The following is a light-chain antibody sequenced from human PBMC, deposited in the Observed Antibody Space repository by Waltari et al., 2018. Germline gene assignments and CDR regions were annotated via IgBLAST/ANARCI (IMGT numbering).Light chain of an antibody. Sequence: DIVMTQSPDSLAVSLGERATIHCKSSQSVLYSSNNKNYLAWYQQKPGQPPKLLIYWASTRESGVPDRFSGSGSGTDFTLTISSLQAEDVAVYYCQQYYSTLGFGQGTKLEIK. CDR3: QQYYSTLG. J-gene: IGKJ2*03. CDR1: QSVLYSSNNKNY. V-gene: IGKV4-1*01. CDR2: WAS.